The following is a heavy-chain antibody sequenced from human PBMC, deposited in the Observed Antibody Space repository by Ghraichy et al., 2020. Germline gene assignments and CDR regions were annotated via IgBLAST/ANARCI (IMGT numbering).Heavy chain of an antibody. D-gene: IGHD6-19*01. J-gene: IGHJ4*02. V-gene: IGHV1-18*01. CDR2: ISAYNGDT. Sequence: ASVKVSCKASGYTFTSYGISWVRQAPGQGLEWTGWISAYNGDTNYAQKLQGRVTMTTDTSTSTAYMELRSLRSDDTAVYYCARERGVAGLPYFDYWGQGTLVTVSS. CDR1: GYTFTSYG. CDR3: ARERGVAGLPYFDY.